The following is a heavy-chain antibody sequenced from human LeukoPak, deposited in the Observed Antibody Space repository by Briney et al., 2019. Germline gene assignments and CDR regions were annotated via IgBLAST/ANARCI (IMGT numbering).Heavy chain of an antibody. CDR1: GFTFSSYG. CDR2: IRYDGSNK. V-gene: IGHV3-30*02. D-gene: IGHD3-9*01. CDR3: AKAGNYDILTGYHFDY. J-gene: IGHJ4*02. Sequence: GGSLRLSCAASGFTFSSYGMHWVRQAPGKGLEWVAFIRYDGSNKYYADSVKGRFTISRDNPKNTLYLQMNSLRAEDTAVYYCAKAGNYDILTGYHFDYWGQGTLVTVSS.